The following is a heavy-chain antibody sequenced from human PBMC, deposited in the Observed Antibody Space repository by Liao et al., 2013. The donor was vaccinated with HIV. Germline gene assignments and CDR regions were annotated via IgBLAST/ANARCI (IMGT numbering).Heavy chain of an antibody. CDR3: ARVPNHGDFRSPYYHNWFDP. Sequence: QAQLQQWGAGLVKPSETLSLTCNVSGGSLGSHYWSWIRLPPGKGLEWIGYVYYSGSSHYNPSFKSRLTISIDTSRNQFSLRLTSVTAADTAVYYCARVPNHGDFRSPYYHNWFDPWGQGTLVTVSS. J-gene: IGHJ5*02. V-gene: IGHV4-59*11. CDR2: VYYSGSS. D-gene: IGHD3-3*01. CDR1: GGSLGSHY.